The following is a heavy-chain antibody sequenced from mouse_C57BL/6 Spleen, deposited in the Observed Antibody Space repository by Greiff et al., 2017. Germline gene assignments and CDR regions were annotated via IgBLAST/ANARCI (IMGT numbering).Heavy chain of an antibody. CDR1: GYAFSSYW. D-gene: IGHD1-1*01. J-gene: IGHJ4*01. CDR2: IYPGDGDT. CDR3: AIYYYGSSDDYYAMGY. Sequence: VQVVESGPELVKPGASVKLSCTASGYAFSSYWMNWVKQRPGKGLEWIGRIYPGDGDTNYNGKFKGKATLTADKSSSTAYMQLSSLTSEDSAVYICAIYYYGSSDDYYAMGYWGQGTSVTVAT. V-gene: IGHV1-82*01.